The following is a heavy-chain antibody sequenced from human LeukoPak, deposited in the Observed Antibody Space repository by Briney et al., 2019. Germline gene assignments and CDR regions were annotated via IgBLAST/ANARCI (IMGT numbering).Heavy chain of an antibody. D-gene: IGHD6-19*01. CDR3: ARAGASGWYAAGWFDP. Sequence: PGGSLRLSCAASGFPFNNYWMHWVRQAPGKGLVWVSSINTDGRTTRYAASVQGRFTISRDNAKNTLYLQMNSLRVDDTAVYYCARAGASGWYAAGWFDPWGQGTLVTVSS. CDR1: GFPFNNYW. V-gene: IGHV3-74*01. CDR2: INTDGRTT. J-gene: IGHJ5*02.